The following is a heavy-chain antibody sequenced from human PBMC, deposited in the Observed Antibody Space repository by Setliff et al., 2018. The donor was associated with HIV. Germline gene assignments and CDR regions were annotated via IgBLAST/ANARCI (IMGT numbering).Heavy chain of an antibody. V-gene: IGHV1-69*13. CDR3: ARDQTGVAAAAFGGGSAWSDEGFDI. CDR2: IIPMYNIP. Sequence: SVKVSCKTSGGTLSNYVITWVRQAPGQGLEWMGMIIPMYNIPAYAQKFQGRVTFTADGSTSTAYMELSSLSSEDTAVYYCARDQTGVAAAAFGGGSAWSDEGFDIWGQGTMVTV. D-gene: IGHD6-13*01. CDR1: GGTLSNYV. J-gene: IGHJ3*02.